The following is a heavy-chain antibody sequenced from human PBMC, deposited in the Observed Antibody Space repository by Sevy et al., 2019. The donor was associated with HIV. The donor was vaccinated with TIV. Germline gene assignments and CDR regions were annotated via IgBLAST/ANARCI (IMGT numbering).Heavy chain of an antibody. CDR3: TSGADCSNGVCYPRGFDP. CDR2: IVPVFGTS. Sequence: ASVKVSCKASGGTLTNYAISWVRQAPGQGLEWMGEIVPVFGTSHHARSFQGRVTITADESMSTAYMELRSLRSEDTAVYYCTSGADCSNGVCYPRGFDPWGQGTLVTVSS. J-gene: IGHJ5*02. D-gene: IGHD2-8*01. V-gene: IGHV1-69*13. CDR1: GGTLTNYA.